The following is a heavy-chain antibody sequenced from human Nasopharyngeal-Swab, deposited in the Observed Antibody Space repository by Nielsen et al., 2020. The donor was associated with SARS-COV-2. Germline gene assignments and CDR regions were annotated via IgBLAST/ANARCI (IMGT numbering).Heavy chain of an antibody. CDR3: TKKYGTRGWYVGLDY. D-gene: IGHD6-19*01. J-gene: IGHJ4*02. Sequence: ESLQISCAASGFGFSAFAMSWVRQAPGKGLEWVSAAGGNDGSTFYADSVRGRFTIPRDNSKNTLYLQMNSLRAEDTALYYCTKKYGTRGWYVGLDYWGQGTQVTVSS. V-gene: IGHV3-23*01. CDR2: AGGNDGST. CDR1: GFGFSAFA.